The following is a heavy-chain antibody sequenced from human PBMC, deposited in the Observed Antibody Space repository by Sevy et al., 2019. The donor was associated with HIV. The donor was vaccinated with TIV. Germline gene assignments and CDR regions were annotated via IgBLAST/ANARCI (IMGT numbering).Heavy chain of an antibody. CDR3: AKDRAYYYGSGSFY. Sequence: GGSLRLSCAASGFTFSSYAMSWVRQAPGKGLEWVSAISGSGGSTYYADSVKGRFTISRDNSKNTLYLQMNSLRAEATAVYYCAKDRAYYYGSGSFYWGQGTMVTVSS. V-gene: IGHV3-23*01. CDR2: ISGSGGST. D-gene: IGHD3-10*01. J-gene: IGHJ4*02. CDR1: GFTFSSYA.